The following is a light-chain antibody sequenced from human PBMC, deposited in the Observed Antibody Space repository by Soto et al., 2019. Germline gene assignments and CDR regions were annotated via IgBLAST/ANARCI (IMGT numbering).Light chain of an antibody. CDR2: AAS. CDR1: QGINTF. CDR3: QQYNSYPIT. J-gene: IGKJ5*01. V-gene: IGKV1-9*01. Sequence: VHITPSPSTLSASVGDGVTITCRASQGINTFLAWYQQKAGKAPKLLIYAASTLQSGVPSRFSGSGSGTEFTLTISSLQPDDFATYYCQQYNSYPITFGQGTRLEIK.